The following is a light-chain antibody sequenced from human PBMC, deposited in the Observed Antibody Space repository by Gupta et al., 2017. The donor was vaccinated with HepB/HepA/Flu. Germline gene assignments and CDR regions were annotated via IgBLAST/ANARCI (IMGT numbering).Light chain of an antibody. CDR1: QSVSSAY. J-gene: IGKJ1*01. Sequence: ELVLTQSPGTLSLSPGERVTLSCKASQSVSSAYLAWYQQKPGQAPRLLIYGASSRATGIPDRFSGSGSGTDFTLTITTLEPEDFAVYFCQQYVSPPTTFGQGTKVEI. CDR2: GAS. V-gene: IGKV3-20*01. CDR3: QQYVSPPTT.